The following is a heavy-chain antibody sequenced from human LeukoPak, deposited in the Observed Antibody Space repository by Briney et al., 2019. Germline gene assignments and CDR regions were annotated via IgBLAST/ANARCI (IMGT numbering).Heavy chain of an antibody. CDR1: GGSFSGYY. J-gene: IGHJ6*03. Sequence: PSETLSLTCAVYGGSFSGYYWSWIRQPPGKGLEWIGEINHSGSTNYNPSLKSRVTISVDTSKNQFSLKVSSVTAADTAVYYCARDGVHQGGYYSYYMDVWGKGTTVTVSS. D-gene: IGHD2-8*01. V-gene: IGHV4-34*01. CDR3: ARDGVHQGGYYSYYMDV. CDR2: INHSGST.